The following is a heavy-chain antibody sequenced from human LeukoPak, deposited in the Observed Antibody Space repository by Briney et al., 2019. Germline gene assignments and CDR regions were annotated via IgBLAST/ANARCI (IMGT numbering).Heavy chain of an antibody. CDR2: MYSGGAT. D-gene: IGHD3-3*01. CDR1: GFTVSGDY. J-gene: IGHJ5*02. V-gene: IGHV3-53*01. Sequence: QAGGSLRLSCAVSGFTVSGDYMSWVRQAPGKGLEWVSVMYSGGATYYADSVKGRFTIPRDNSKNTLYLQMNSLRVEDTAVYYCARHDWFDPWGHGTLVTVSS. CDR3: ARHDWFDP.